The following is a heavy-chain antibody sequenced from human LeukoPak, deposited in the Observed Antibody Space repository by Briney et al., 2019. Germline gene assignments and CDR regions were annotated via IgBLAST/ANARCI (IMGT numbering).Heavy chain of an antibody. V-gene: IGHV3-23*01. Sequence: GGSLRLSCAASGFTFSSYAMSWVRQAPGKGLEWVSAISGSGGSTYYADSVRGRFTISRDNSKNPLYLQMNSLRAEDTAVYYCAKGDYGDYVVYAFDIWGQGTMVTVSS. CDR1: GFTFSSYA. CDR3: AKGDYGDYVVYAFDI. J-gene: IGHJ3*02. CDR2: ISGSGGST. D-gene: IGHD4-17*01.